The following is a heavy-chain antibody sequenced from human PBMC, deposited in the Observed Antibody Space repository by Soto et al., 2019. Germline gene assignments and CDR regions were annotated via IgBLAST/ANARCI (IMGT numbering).Heavy chain of an antibody. V-gene: IGHV4-59*01. Sequence: PSETLSHTCPFSCGSISSYYLSLILHPPGKGLEWIGYIYYSVSTNYNPSLKSRVTISVDTSKNQFSLKLSSVTAADTAVYYCARTPDYGGPLFEYWGQGTLVTVSS. CDR3: ARTPDYGGPLFEY. J-gene: IGHJ4*02. CDR2: IYYSVST. D-gene: IGHD4-17*01. CDR1: CGSISSYY.